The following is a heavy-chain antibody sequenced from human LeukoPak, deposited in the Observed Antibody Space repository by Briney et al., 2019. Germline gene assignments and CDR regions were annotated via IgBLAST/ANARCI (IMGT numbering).Heavy chain of an antibody. V-gene: IGHV3-30*18. J-gene: IGHJ4*02. CDR2: ISYDGSNK. Sequence: PGGSLRLSCAASEFTFITYDMHWVRQAPGKGLEWVADISYDGSNKYYADSVKGRFTISRDNSKKTLYLQMNSLRAEDTAVYYCAKAVYGAVADLFDYWGQGTLVTVSS. D-gene: IGHD6-19*01. CDR3: AKAVYGAVADLFDY. CDR1: EFTFITYD.